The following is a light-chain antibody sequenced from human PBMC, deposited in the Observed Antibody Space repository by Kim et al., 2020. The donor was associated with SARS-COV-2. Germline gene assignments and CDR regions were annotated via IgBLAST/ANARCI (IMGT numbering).Light chain of an antibody. CDR1: SPRNYY. V-gene: IGLV3-19*01. J-gene: IGLJ3*02. CDR2: GRN. Sequence: SSELTQDPAVSVALGQTVRITCQGDSPRNYYASWYQQTPRQAPVVVIYGRNDRPSWIPDRFSGSNSGNTASLTITGAQAEDAANYYCNSRDSSGNHLVFG. CDR3: NSRDSSGNHLV.